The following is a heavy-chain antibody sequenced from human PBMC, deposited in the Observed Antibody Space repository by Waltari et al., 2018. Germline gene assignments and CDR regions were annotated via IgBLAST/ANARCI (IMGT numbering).Heavy chain of an antibody. CDR2: INQDGRDK. J-gene: IGHJ4*02. CDR3: ARDVPNGYFDY. Sequence: EVHLVQSGGGLIQPGGSLRLSCGVSGFTFNNYWMTWVRQAPGKGLEWVANINQDGRDKNYVDSVEGRFTISRDNAQNSVYLKMNSLRAEDTAVYYCARDVPNGYFDYWGSGTLVTVSS. D-gene: IGHD1-1*01. V-gene: IGHV3-7*01. CDR1: GFTFNNYW.